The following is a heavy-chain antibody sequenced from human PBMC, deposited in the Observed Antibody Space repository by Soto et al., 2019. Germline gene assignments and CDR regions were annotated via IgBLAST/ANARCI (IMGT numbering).Heavy chain of an antibody. Sequence: SVKVSCKASVGTFSSYTISWVRQAPGQELEWMRRIIPILGIANYAQKFQGRVTITADKSTSTAYIELSSLRSEDTAVYYFARDQYSGYDFASSFDYWGQGTLVTVSS. D-gene: IGHD5-12*01. CDR1: VGTFSSYT. V-gene: IGHV1-69*04. CDR2: IIPILGIA. J-gene: IGHJ4*02. CDR3: ARDQYSGYDFASSFDY.